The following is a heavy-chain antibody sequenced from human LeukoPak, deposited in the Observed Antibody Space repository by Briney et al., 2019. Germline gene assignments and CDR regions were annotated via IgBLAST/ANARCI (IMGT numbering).Heavy chain of an antibody. CDR1: GFTLSSYA. CDR2: ISDTGNT. J-gene: IGHJ4*02. CDR3: AKAPVTTCRGAFCYPFDY. Sequence: GGSLRPSCAASGFTLSSYAMSWVRQAPGKGLEWVSAISDTGNTYHADSVKGRFTISRDSSKNTLFLQMNRLRPEDAAVYYCAKAPVTTCRGAFCYPFDYWGLGTLVTVST. V-gene: IGHV3-23*01. D-gene: IGHD2-15*01.